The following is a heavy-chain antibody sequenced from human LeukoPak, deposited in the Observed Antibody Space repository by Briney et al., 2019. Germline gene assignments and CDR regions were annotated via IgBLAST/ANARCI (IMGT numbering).Heavy chain of an antibody. CDR1: GFPFSGFG. CDR3: ANIVVVVVTATSG. J-gene: IGHJ4*02. V-gene: IGHV3-33*06. D-gene: IGHD2-15*01. Sequence: GGSLRLSCTASGFPFSGFGMHWVRQAPGKGLEWVAVIWYDATNKYYADSVRGRFTISRDNSENTLYLQMNSLRAEDTAVYYCANIVVVVVTATSGWGQGTLVTVSS. CDR2: IWYDATNK.